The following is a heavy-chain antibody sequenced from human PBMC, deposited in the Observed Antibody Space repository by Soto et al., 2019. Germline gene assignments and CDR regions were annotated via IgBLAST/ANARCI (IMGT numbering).Heavy chain of an antibody. D-gene: IGHD2-8*02. Sequence: PGGSKRLSCAAAGFTFSGYWMNWVRQAPGKGLEWVANIKRDGSEKYYVGSVKGRFTISRDNAKNSLYLQMNSLRAEDTALYYCARDQRYWVGAFDIWGQGTMVTVSS. V-gene: IGHV3-7*01. J-gene: IGHJ3*02. CDR1: GFTFSGYW. CDR2: IKRDGSEK. CDR3: ARDQRYWVGAFDI.